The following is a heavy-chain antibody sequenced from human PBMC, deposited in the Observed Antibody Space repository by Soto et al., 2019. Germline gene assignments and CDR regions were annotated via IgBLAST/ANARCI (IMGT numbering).Heavy chain of an antibody. CDR1: GGSVSSGSYY. D-gene: IGHD5-18*01. CDR2: IYYSGST. CDR3: ATGYSYGYWFDP. V-gene: IGHV4-61*01. Sequence: QVQLQESGPGLVKPSETLSLTCTVSGGSVSSGSYYWSWIRQPPGKGLAWIGYIYYSGSTNYNPSLKSRVTISVDTSKTQFSLKLSSVTAADTAVYYCATGYSYGYWFDPWGQGTLVTVSS. J-gene: IGHJ5*02.